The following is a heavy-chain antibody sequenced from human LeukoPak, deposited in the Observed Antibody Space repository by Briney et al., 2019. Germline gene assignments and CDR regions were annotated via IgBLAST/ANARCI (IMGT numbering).Heavy chain of an antibody. Sequence: GGSLGLSCAASGFTFSSYAMSWVRQAPGKGLEWVSAISGSGGSTYYADSVKGRFTISRDNSKNTLYLQMNSLRAEDTAVYYCAKGSRYDFWSGYYYWGQGTLVTVSS. J-gene: IGHJ4*02. CDR2: ISGSGGST. CDR1: GFTFSSYA. CDR3: AKGSRYDFWSGYYY. D-gene: IGHD3-3*01. V-gene: IGHV3-23*01.